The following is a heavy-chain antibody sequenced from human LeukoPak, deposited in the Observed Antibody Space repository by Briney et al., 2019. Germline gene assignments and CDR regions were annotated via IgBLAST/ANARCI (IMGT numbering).Heavy chain of an antibody. CDR3: AHRRQIFYKVAAVLSGFDY. V-gene: IGHV2-5*01. CDR1: GFSLSTSGVG. CDR2: IYWNDDK. J-gene: IGHJ4*02. Sequence: SGPTLVKPTQTLTLTCTFSGFSLSTSGVGVGWIRQPPGKALEWLALIYWNDDKRYSPSLKSRLTITKDTSKNQVVLTMTNMDPVDTATYYCAHRRQIFYKVAAVLSGFDYWGQGTLVTVSS. D-gene: IGHD6-13*01.